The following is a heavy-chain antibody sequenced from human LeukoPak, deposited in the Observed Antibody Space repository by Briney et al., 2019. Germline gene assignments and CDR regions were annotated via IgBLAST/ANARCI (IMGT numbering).Heavy chain of an antibody. Sequence: SETLSLTCTVSGGSISSSSYYWGWIRQPPGKGLEWIGSIYYSGSTYYNPSLKGRVTISVDRSKNQFSLKLSSVTAADTAVYYCARAGRTYYYGSGAVGYFDYWGQGTLVTVSS. CDR3: ARAGRTYYYGSGAVGYFDY. CDR1: GGSISSSSYY. V-gene: IGHV4-39*07. J-gene: IGHJ4*02. D-gene: IGHD3-10*01. CDR2: IYYSGST.